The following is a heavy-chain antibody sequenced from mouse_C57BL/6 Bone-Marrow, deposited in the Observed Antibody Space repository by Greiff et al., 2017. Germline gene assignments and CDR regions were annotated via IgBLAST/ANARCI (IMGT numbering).Heavy chain of an antibody. V-gene: IGHV5-4*03. Sequence: EVKLVESGGGLVKPGGSLKLSCAASGFTFSSYAMSWVRQTPEKRLEWVATISDGGSYTYYPDNVKGRFTISRDNAKNNLYLHMSHLKSEDTAMYYCARRWFAYWGQGTLVTVSA. CDR2: ISDGGSYT. CDR3: ARRWFAY. CDR1: GFTFSSYA. J-gene: IGHJ3*01.